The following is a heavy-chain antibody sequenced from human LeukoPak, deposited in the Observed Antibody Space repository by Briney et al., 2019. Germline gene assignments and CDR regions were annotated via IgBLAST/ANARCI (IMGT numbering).Heavy chain of an antibody. CDR2: LSHSGSS. Sequence: SETLSLTCTVSGGSVSSYYWSWIRRPPGRGLERIAYLSHSGSSDSNPSLTSRVTTLVDTSKNQFSLKLTSVTAADTAVYFCAREGGFYRPLDYSGQGTLVTVSS. CDR1: GGSVSSYY. V-gene: IGHV4-59*02. D-gene: IGHD3-3*01. J-gene: IGHJ4*02. CDR3: AREGGFYRPLDY.